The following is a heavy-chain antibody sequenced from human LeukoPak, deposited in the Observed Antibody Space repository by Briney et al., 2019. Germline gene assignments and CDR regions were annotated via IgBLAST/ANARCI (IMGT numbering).Heavy chain of an antibody. CDR2: IYYTGST. CDR1: GGSISSYY. D-gene: IGHD1-26*01. Sequence: PSETLSLTCTVSGGSISSYYWSWIRQPPGKGLEWIGYIYYTGSTFYNPSLKSRITISVDTSKNQFSLNLASVIAADTAVYYCAREKMMGAQVWFDPWGQGTLVTVSS. V-gene: IGHV4-59*12. J-gene: IGHJ5*02. CDR3: AREKMMGAQVWFDP.